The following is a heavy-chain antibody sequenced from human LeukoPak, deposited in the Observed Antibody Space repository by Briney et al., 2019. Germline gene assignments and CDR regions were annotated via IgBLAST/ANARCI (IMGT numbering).Heavy chain of an antibody. CDR1: GFTFSSYW. J-gene: IGHJ3*02. CDR2: INSDGSST. D-gene: IGHD6-19*01. V-gene: IGHV3-74*01. Sequence: PGGSLRLSCAASGFTFSSYWMHWVRHAPGKGVVGVSRINSDGSSTSYADSVKGRFTISRDTAKTTLYLQMHSLRAEDTAVYYCARGYSSGSYIWGQGTMVTVSS. CDR3: ARGYSSGSYI.